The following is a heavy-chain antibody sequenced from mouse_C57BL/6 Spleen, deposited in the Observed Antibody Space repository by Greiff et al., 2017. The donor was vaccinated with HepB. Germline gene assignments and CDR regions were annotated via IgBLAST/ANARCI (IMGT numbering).Heavy chain of an antibody. Sequence: EVQVVESGEGLVKPGGSLKLSCAASGFTFSSYAMSWVRQTPEKRLEWFAYISSGGDYIYYADTVKGRFTISRDNARNTLYLQMSSLKSEDTAMYYCTSFYYGSTMDYWGQGTSVTVSS. D-gene: IGHD1-1*01. CDR2: ISSGGDYI. V-gene: IGHV5-9-1*02. CDR1: GFTFSSYA. J-gene: IGHJ4*01. CDR3: TSFYYGSTMDY.